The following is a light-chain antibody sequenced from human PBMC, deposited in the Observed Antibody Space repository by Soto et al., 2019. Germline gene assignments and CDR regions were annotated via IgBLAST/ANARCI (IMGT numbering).Light chain of an antibody. Sequence: DIQMTQSPSSLSASVGDRVTITFQTSQSINTYLNWYQQKTGKAPKLLIYGASSLQSGVPLRFSGSGSGTDFTLTISSLEPEDFATYYCQESYSPLWGTCGQGTKVDIK. CDR2: GAS. J-gene: IGKJ1*01. V-gene: IGKV1-39*01. CDR1: QSINTY. CDR3: QESYSPLWGT.